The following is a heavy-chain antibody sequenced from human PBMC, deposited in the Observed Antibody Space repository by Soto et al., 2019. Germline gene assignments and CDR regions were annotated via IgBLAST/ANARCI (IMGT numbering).Heavy chain of an antibody. D-gene: IGHD2-8*02. V-gene: IGHV3-23*01. CDR2: ISGSGGSI. J-gene: IGHJ4*02. CDR3: AKDSVLVVVKKGPFDY. Sequence: PGGSLRLSCAGSGFTFNNYAMSWVRQAPGKGLEWVSGISGSGGSIYYADSVKGRFTISRDNSKNTLYLQMNSLRAEDTAVYYCAKDSVLVVVKKGPFDYWGQGTLVTVSS. CDR1: GFTFNNYA.